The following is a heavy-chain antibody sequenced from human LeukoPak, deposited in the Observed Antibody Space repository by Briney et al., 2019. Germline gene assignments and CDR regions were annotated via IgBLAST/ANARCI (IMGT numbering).Heavy chain of an antibody. CDR2: INHSGST. CDR3: ARHRAAATLDY. CDR1: GGSFSGYY. V-gene: IGHV4-34*01. D-gene: IGHD2-15*01. J-gene: IGHJ4*02. Sequence: PSETLSLTCAVYGGSFSGYYWSWIRQPPGKGLEWIGEINHSGSTNYHPSLKSRVTISVDTSKNQFSLKLSSVTAADTAVYYCARHRAAATLDYWGQGTLVTVSS.